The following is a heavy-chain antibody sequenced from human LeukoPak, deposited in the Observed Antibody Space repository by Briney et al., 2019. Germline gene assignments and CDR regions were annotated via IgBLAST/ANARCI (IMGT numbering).Heavy chain of an antibody. CDR3: ARDLGYCSSTSCYAFDI. Sequence: AASVKVSCKASGGTFSSYAISWVRQAPGQGLEWMGGIIPIFGTANYAQKFQGRVTITADESTSTAYMELSSLRSEDTAVYYCARDLGYCSSTSCYAFDIWGQGTMVTVSS. D-gene: IGHD2-2*01. V-gene: IGHV1-69*13. CDR1: GGTFSSYA. J-gene: IGHJ3*02. CDR2: IIPIFGTA.